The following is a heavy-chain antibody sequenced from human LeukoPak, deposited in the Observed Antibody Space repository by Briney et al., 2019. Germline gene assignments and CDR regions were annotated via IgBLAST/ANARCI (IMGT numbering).Heavy chain of an antibody. CDR3: ASNSGSY. J-gene: IGHJ4*02. Sequence: SETLSLTCTVSGGSIRSSYYYWGWIRQPPGKGLEWIGSIYDSGSTYYNPSLKSRVTISVDTSKNQFSLKLSSVTAADTAVYYCASNSGSYWGQGTLVTVSS. CDR1: GGSIRSSYYY. D-gene: IGHD1-26*01. V-gene: IGHV4-39*07. CDR2: IYDSGST.